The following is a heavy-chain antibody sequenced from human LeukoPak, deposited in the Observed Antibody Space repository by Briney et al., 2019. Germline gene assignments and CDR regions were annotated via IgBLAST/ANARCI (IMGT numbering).Heavy chain of an antibody. Sequence: GASVKVSCKASGYTFTSYDINWVRQATGQGLEWMGWINPNSGGTNYAQKFQGRVTMTRDTSISTAYMELSRLRSDYTAVYYCARGVAAADYWGQGTLVTVSS. CDR1: GYTFTSYD. CDR3: ARGVAAADY. V-gene: IGHV1-2*02. D-gene: IGHD6-13*01. CDR2: INPNSGGT. J-gene: IGHJ4*02.